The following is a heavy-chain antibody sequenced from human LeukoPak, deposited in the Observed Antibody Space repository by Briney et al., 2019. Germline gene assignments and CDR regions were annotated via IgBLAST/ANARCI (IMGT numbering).Heavy chain of an antibody. CDR3: ARGRGGRVYYYYYGMDV. J-gene: IGHJ6*02. D-gene: IGHD2-15*01. CDR1: GGTFSSYA. V-gene: IGHV1-69*01. Sequence: GASVKVSCKASGGTFSSYAISWVRQAPGQGLEWMGGIIPIFGTANYAQKFQGRVTITADESTSTAYMELSSLRSEDTAVYYCARGRGGRVYYYYYGMDVWGQGTTVTVSS. CDR2: IIPIFGTA.